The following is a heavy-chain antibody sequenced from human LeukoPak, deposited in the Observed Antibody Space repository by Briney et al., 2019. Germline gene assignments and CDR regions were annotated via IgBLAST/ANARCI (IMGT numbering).Heavy chain of an antibody. Sequence: ASVKVSCKASGYTFTSYDINWVRQATGQELEWMGWINPNSGGTNYAQKFQGRITMTRDTSISTAYMELSRLRSDDTAVYYCASGSYYYFDYWGQGTLVTVSS. V-gene: IGHV1-2*02. CDR1: GYTFTSYD. CDR3: ASGSYYYFDY. D-gene: IGHD1-26*01. J-gene: IGHJ4*02. CDR2: INPNSGGT.